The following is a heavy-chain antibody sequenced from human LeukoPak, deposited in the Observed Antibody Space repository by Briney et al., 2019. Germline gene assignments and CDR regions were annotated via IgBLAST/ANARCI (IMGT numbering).Heavy chain of an antibody. CDR2: ISGSGGST. V-gene: IGHV3-23*01. CDR3: AKDLNLRYFDY. D-gene: IGHD1-7*01. Sequence: GGSLRLSCAASGFTFSSYSMNWVRQAPGKGLEWVSAISGSGGSTYYADSVKGRFTISRDNSKNTLYLQMNSLRAEDTAVYYCAKDLNLRYFDYWGQGTLVTVSS. CDR1: GFTFSSYS. J-gene: IGHJ4*02.